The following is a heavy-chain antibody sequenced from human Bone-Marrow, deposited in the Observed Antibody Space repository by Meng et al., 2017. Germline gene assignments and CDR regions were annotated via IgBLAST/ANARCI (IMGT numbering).Heavy chain of an antibody. CDR3: ARDIRGNGNYDWFDP. J-gene: IGHJ5*02. CDR1: GFTFSNYA. Sequence: FRRPSCAAAGFTFSNYAMGWVRLTPGKGLGWVSSIRNNGANTYYADSVKARFTISRDNSKNVLYLQMNSLTADGTALYYFARDIRGNGNYDWFDPWGQRTLVTVSS. CDR2: IRNNGANT. V-gene: IGHV3-23*01. D-gene: IGHD1-7*01.